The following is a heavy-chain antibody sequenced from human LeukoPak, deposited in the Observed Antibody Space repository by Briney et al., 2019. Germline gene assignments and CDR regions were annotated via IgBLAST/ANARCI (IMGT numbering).Heavy chain of an antibody. J-gene: IGHJ3*02. CDR3: ARGESGSPGYAFDI. CDR2: INHSGST. Sequence: TSETLSLTCAVYGGSFSGYYWSWIRQPPGKGLEWIGEINHSGSTNYNLSLKSRVTISVDTSKNQFSLKLSSVTAADTAVYYCARGESGSPGYAFDIWGQGTMVTVSS. D-gene: IGHD1-26*01. V-gene: IGHV4-34*01. CDR1: GGSFSGYY.